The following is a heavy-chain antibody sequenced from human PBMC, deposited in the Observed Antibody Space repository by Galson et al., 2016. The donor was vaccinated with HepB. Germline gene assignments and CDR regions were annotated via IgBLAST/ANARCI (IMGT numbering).Heavy chain of an antibody. CDR1: GFTFSDAW. CDR3: TTYYGNILTAYRWFDP. J-gene: IGHJ5*02. D-gene: IGHD3-9*01. V-gene: IGHV3-15*01. CDR2: IKRKTAGGTT. Sequence: SLRLSCVASGFTFSDAWMNWVRQAPGKGLERVGPIKRKTAGGTTDYAASVEGRFTISRDDSKNTLYLQMNNLKNEDTAVYYCTTYYGNILTAYRWFDPWGQGTLVTVSS.